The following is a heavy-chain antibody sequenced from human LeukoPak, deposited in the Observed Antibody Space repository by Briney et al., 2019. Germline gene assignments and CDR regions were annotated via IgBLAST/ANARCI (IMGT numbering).Heavy chain of an antibody. D-gene: IGHD6-13*01. CDR1: GDTLTDNH. J-gene: IGHJ4*02. CDR2: IIPIFGTA. Sequence: SVKVSCKASGDTLTDNHLYWVRQAPGQGLEWMGGIIPIFGTANYAQKFQGRVTITTDESTSTAYMELSSLRSEDTAVYYCAREYSSSWYSPYYFDYWGQGTLVTVSS. CDR3: AREYSSSWYSPYYFDY. V-gene: IGHV1-69*05.